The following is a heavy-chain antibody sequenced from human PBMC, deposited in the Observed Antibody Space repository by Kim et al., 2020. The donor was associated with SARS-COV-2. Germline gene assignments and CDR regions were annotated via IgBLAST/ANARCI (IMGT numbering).Heavy chain of an antibody. J-gene: IGHJ4*01. CDR3: IRYYIWRTYRYIDY. CDR2: INTNTGVT. V-gene: IGHV1-2*02. Sequence: ASVKVSCETSGYTFTDYYIYWVRQAPGQGLEWMGWINTNTGVTDYAQKFQGRVAMTRDTSIRTAYMELGRLQSDDTAVYYCIRYYIWRTYRYIDYWGQGTLVTVSS. CDR1: GYTFTDYY. D-gene: IGHD3-16*02.